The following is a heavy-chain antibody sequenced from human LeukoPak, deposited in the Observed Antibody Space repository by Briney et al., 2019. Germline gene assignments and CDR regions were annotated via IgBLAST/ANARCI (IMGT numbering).Heavy chain of an antibody. CDR2: INHSGST. V-gene: IGHV4-34*01. CDR3: ARLYDSSGYGDWFDP. Sequence: PSETLSLTCAVYGGSFSGYYWSWIRQPPGKGLEWIGEINHSGSTNYNQSLQSRVTLSVDTSKNQLSLKLTSVTAADTAVYYCARLYDSSGYGDWFDPWGQGTMLTVS. CDR1: GGSFSGYY. D-gene: IGHD3-22*01. J-gene: IGHJ5*02.